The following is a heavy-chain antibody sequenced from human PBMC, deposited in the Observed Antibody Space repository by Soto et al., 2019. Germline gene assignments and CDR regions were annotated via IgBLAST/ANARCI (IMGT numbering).Heavy chain of an antibody. J-gene: IGHJ6*02. Sequence: QVQLQESGPGLVKPSGTLSLTCAVSGGSISSSYWWSCVRQPPGKGLEWIGEIYHSGSTNYNPSLKSRVTISVDKSKNQFSLKLSSVTAADTDVYYCARVSGSYYYGMDVWGQGTTVTVSS. CDR2: IYHSGST. D-gene: IGHD1-26*01. CDR1: GGSISSSYW. V-gene: IGHV4-4*02. CDR3: ARVSGSYYYGMDV.